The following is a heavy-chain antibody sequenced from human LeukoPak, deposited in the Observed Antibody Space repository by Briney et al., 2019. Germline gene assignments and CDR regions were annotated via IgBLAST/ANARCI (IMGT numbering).Heavy chain of an antibody. CDR3: ARHLKSTGNWFDP. D-gene: IGHD3-10*01. J-gene: IGHJ5*02. CDR1: GYSFTSYW. CDR2: IYPGDSDT. V-gene: IGHV5-51*01. Sequence: GESLKISCKGSGYSFTSYWIGWVRQMPGKGLEWMGIIYPGDSDTRYSPSFQGQVTISADKSISTAYLQWSSLKAPDTAMYYCARHLKSTGNWFDPWGQGTLVTVSS.